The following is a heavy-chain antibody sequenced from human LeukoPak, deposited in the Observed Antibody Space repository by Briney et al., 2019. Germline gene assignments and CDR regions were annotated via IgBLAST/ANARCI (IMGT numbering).Heavy chain of an antibody. D-gene: IGHD4-11*01. V-gene: IGHV4-34*01. CDR2: IYYSGST. Sequence: SETLSLTCAVYGGSFSGYYWSWIRQPPGKGLEWIGSIYYSGSTYYNTSLKSRVTISVDTSKNQFSLRLNSVTAADTAVYYCATSNWLRDSNFDSWGQGTLVTVSS. CDR3: ATSNWLRDSNFDS. CDR1: GGSFSGYY. J-gene: IGHJ4*02.